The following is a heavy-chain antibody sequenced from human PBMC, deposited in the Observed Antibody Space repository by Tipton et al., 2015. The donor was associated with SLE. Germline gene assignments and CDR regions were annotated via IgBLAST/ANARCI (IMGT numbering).Heavy chain of an antibody. J-gene: IGHJ6*03. CDR1: GFTVSSYY. CDR2: IYNGAGAT. Sequence: VQLVQSGGGLVQPGGSLRLSCTASGFTVSSYYINWVRQVPGKGLEWVSVIYNGAGATYYADSVKGRFTISRHNSENTVDLQMNSLRPEDTAIYYCARSYYMDVWGKGTTVTVSS. CDR3: ARSYYMDV. V-gene: IGHV3-53*04.